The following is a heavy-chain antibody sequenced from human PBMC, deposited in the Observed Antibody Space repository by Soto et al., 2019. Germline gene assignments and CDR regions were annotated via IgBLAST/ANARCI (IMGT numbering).Heavy chain of an antibody. CDR3: APSTAMLQGGVSYSAY. Sequence: ASVKGSCKVSGYTLTELSMHWVRQAPGKGLEWMGGFHPEDGETIYAQKFQGRVTMTEDTYTDTAYMELSRMRSEDTAVYFCAPSTAMLQGGVSYSAYWGQGTLVTVSS. D-gene: IGHD5-18*01. J-gene: IGHJ4*02. CDR2: FHPEDGET. CDR1: GYTLTELS. V-gene: IGHV1-24*01.